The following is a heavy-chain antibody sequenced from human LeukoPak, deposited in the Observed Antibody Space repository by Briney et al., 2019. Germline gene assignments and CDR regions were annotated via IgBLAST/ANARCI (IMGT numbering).Heavy chain of an antibody. V-gene: IGHV3-21*01. CDR1: GFTFSSHS. CDR2: ISSSSSYI. J-gene: IGHJ4*02. CDR3: ARVLHKRNYDSSVYYGY. D-gene: IGHD3-22*01. Sequence: KSGGSLRLSCAASGFTFSSHSMNWVRQAPGKGLEWVSSISSSSSYIYYADSVKGRFTISRDNAKNSLYLQMNSLRAEDTAVYYCARVLHKRNYDSSVYYGYWGQGTLVTVSS.